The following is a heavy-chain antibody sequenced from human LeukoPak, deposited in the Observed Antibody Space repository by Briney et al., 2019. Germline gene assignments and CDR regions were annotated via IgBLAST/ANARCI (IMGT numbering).Heavy chain of an antibody. D-gene: IGHD7-27*01. Sequence: PGGSLRLSCAASGFTFNNFAMSWVRQAPGKGLEWVSVIYSGGSTYYADSVKGRFTISRHNSKNTLYLQMNSLRAEDTAVYYCARALKLGLFDYWGQGTLVTVSS. V-gene: IGHV3-53*04. CDR1: GFTFNNFA. J-gene: IGHJ4*02. CDR3: ARALKLGLFDY. CDR2: IYSGGST.